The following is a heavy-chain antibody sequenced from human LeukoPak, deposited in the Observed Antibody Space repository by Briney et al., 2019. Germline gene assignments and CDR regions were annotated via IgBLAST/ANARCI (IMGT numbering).Heavy chain of an antibody. CDR2: IYYSGST. D-gene: IGHD2-8*01. CDR3: ARSYYYFDY. V-gene: IGHV4-59*01. CDR1: GDSISSYY. J-gene: IGHJ4*02. Sequence: SETLSLTCSVSGDSISSYYWSWIRQPPGKGLEWIGYIYYSGSTNYNPSLKNRLTISVDTSKNQFSLKLSSVTAADTAVYYCARSYYYFDYWGQGTLVTVSP.